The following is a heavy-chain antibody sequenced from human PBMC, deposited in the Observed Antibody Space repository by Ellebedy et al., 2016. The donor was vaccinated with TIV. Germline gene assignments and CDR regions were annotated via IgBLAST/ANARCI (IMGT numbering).Heavy chain of an antibody. Sequence: GEFLKISCAASGFTFSSYWMHWVRQAPGKGLVWVSLINSDGSRTTYADSVKGRFTISRDNAKNTLYLQMNSLRAEDTAVYYCASRGVAVQGADYWGQGTLVTVSS. D-gene: IGHD3-10*01. CDR2: INSDGSRT. V-gene: IGHV3-74*01. CDR1: GFTFSSYW. CDR3: ASRGVAVQGADY. J-gene: IGHJ4*02.